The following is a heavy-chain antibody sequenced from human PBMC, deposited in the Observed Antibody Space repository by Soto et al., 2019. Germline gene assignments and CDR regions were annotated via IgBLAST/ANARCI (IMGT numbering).Heavy chain of an antibody. CDR2: IYYSGST. D-gene: IGHD4-17*01. CDR3: ARHIFSSGDYVPTETYFDY. Sequence: QLQLQESGPGLVKPSETLSLTCTVSGGSISSSSYYWGWIRQPPGKGLEWIGSIYYSGSTYYNPSLKSRVTISVDTSKNQYSLKLSSVTAADTAVYYCARHIFSSGDYVPTETYFDYWGQGTLVTVSS. J-gene: IGHJ4*02. CDR1: GGSISSSSYY. V-gene: IGHV4-39*01.